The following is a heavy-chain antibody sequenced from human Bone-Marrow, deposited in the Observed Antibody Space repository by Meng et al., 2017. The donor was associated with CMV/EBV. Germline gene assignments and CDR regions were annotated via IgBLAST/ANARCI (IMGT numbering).Heavy chain of an antibody. CDR3: ARGSFDFWSGYRFDY. Sequence: ASVKVSCKVSGYTLTELSMHWVRQAPGKGLEWMGGFDPEDGETIYAQKFQGRVTMTEDTSTDTAYMKLSSVTAADTAVYYCARGSFDFWSGYRFDYWGQGTLVTVSS. D-gene: IGHD3-3*01. J-gene: IGHJ4*02. CDR2: FDPEDGET. V-gene: IGHV1-24*01. CDR1: GYTLTELS.